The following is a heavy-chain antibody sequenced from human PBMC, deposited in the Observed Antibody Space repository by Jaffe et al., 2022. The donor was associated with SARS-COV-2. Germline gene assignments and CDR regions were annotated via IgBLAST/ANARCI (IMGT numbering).Heavy chain of an antibody. CDR2: IWYDGSNK. Sequence: QVQLVESGGGVVQPGRSLRLSCAASGFTFSSYGMHWVRQAPGKGLEWVAVIWYDGSNKYYADSVKGRFTISRDNSKNTLYLQMNSLRAEDTAVYYCAREDGSYSPARYGGYYFDYWGQGTLVTVSS. CDR3: AREDGSYSPARYGGYYFDY. V-gene: IGHV3-33*01. CDR1: GFTFSSYG. D-gene: IGHD1-26*01. J-gene: IGHJ4*02.